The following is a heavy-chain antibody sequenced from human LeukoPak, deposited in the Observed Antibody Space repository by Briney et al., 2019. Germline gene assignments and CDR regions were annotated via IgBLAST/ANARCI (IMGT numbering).Heavy chain of an antibody. Sequence: GGSLRLSCVASGFTFSNAWMNWVRQAPGKGLEWVGRIKSKSDGGTTDYAAPVKGKFTISRDDSKNTLYLQMNSLRAEDTAVYYCARDCGGGSCYGPYDAFDIWGQGTMVTVSS. D-gene: IGHD2-15*01. CDR3: ARDCGGGSCYGPYDAFDI. J-gene: IGHJ3*02. V-gene: IGHV3-15*01. CDR2: IKSKSDGGTT. CDR1: GFTFSNAW.